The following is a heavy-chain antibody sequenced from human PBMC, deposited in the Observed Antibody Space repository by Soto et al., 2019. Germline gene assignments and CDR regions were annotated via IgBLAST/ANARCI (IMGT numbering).Heavy chain of an antibody. D-gene: IGHD4-17*01. CDR3: ARTYYDYGDYDGYYYYMDV. CDR1: GGSISSYY. J-gene: IGHJ6*03. Sequence: PSETLSLTCTVSGGSISSYYWSWIRQPPGKGLEWIGYIYYSGSTNYNPSLKSRVTISVDTSKNQFSLKLSSVTAADTAVYYCARTYYDYGDYDGYYYYMDVWGKGTTVTVS. CDR2: IYYSGST. V-gene: IGHV4-59*01.